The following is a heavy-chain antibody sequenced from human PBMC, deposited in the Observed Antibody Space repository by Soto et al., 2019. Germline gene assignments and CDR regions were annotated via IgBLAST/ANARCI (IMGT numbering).Heavy chain of an antibody. D-gene: IGHD3-22*01. Sequence: QVQVQASGPGLVKPSQTLSLTCTVSNGSISSGGYYWSWIRQHPGKGLEWIGYIYYSGSTYYNPTLKSRAIISLDTSKNQFSLKLSSVTAADTAVYYCARDGDGSGYYLDYWGQGTLVTVSS. J-gene: IGHJ4*02. V-gene: IGHV4-31*03. CDR1: NGSISSGGYY. CDR2: IYYSGST. CDR3: ARDGDGSGYYLDY.